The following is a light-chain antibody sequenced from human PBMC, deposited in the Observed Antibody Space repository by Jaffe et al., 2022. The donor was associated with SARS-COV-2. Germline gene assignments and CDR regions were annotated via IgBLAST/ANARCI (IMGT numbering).Light chain of an antibody. V-gene: IGKV3-20*01. CDR2: AAS. Sequence: EIVLTQSPGTLSLSPGERATLSCRASQSVSNNFLAWYQQGPGQAPRLLVFAASGRATGIPDRFSGSGSGTDFTLTISRLEPEDFAVYFCQQYGSSPYTFGPGTKLEI. CDR3: QQYGSSPYT. J-gene: IGKJ2*01. CDR1: QSVSNNF.